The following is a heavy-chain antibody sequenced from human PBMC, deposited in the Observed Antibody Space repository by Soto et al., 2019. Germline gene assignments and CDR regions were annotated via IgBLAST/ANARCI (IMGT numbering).Heavy chain of an antibody. CDR3: ARDRVESGYPEYFQH. D-gene: IGHD3-22*01. Sequence: EVQLVESGGGLIQPGGSLRLSCAASGFTVSSNYMSWVRQAPGKGLEWVSVIYSGGSTYYADSVKDRFTISRDNSKNKLYLQMKSLRAEDTAVYYCARDRVESGYPEYFQHWGQGTLVTVSS. V-gene: IGHV3-53*01. CDR1: GFTVSSNY. J-gene: IGHJ1*01. CDR2: IYSGGST.